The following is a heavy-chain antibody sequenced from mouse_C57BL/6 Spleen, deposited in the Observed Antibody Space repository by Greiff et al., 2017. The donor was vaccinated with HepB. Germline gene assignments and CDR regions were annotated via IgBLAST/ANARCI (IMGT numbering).Heavy chain of an antibody. Sequence: EVKLQESGTVLARPGASVKMSCKTSGYTFTSYWMHWVKQRPGQGLAWIGAIYPGNSDTSYNQKFKGKAKLTAVTSASTAYMELSSLTNEDSAVYYCTWMGILYGNYEENAYWGQGTLVTVSA. CDR3: TWMGILYGNYEENAY. V-gene: IGHV1-5*01. D-gene: IGHD2-1*01. CDR1: GYTFTSYW. J-gene: IGHJ3*01. CDR2: IYPGNSDT.